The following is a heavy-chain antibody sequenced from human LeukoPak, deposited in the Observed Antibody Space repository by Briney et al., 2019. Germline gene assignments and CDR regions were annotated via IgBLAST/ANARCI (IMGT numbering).Heavy chain of an antibody. CDR1: GGSISSYY. D-gene: IGHD1-26*01. J-gene: IGHJ4*02. Sequence: SETLSLTCTVSGGSISSYYWSWIRQPPGKGLEWIGYIYYSGSTNYNPSLKSRVTISVDTSKNQFSLKLSSVTAADTAVYYCARHGVRGRIVLDYWGQGTLVTVSS. CDR2: IYYSGST. CDR3: ARHGVRGRIVLDY. V-gene: IGHV4-59*01.